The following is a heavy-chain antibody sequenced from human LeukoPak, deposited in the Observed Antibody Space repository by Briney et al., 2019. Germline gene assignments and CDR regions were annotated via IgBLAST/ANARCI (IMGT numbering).Heavy chain of an antibody. CDR1: GFTFDDYA. Sequence: GGSLRLSCAASGFTFDDYAMHWVRQIPGKSLEWVALITWDGYTTEYADSVKGRFTISRDNGKNSLYLQMNSLRPEDTALYYCAKEGYYGASSYFYYSDYWGPGTPVTVSS. J-gene: IGHJ4*02. CDR3: AKEGYYGASSYFYYSDY. D-gene: IGHD3-10*01. V-gene: IGHV3-43D*04. CDR2: ITWDGYTT.